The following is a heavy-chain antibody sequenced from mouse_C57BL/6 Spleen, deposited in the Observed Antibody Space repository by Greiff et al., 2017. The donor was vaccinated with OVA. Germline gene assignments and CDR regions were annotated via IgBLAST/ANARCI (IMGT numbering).Heavy chain of an antibody. CDR2: LNPNYGTT. V-gene: IGHV1-39*01. CDR1: GYSFTDYT. CDR3: AREETILRDFDY. Sequence: VQLQQSGPELVPPGASVKISCKASGYSFTDYTMNWVKQSNGKSLEWIGVLNPNYGTTSYNQKFKGKATLTVDQSSSTAYMQLNSLTSEDSAVYYCAREETILRDFDYWGQGTTLTVSS. J-gene: IGHJ2*01. D-gene: IGHD1-1*01.